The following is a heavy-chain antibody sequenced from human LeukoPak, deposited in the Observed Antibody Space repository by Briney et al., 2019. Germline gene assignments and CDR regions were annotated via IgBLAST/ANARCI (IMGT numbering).Heavy chain of an antibody. Sequence: PGGSLRLSCAASGFSVSSIYMNWVRQAPGKGLEWVSVIYSDGTTYYADSVKGRFTISRDDSKNTLYLHMNSLRAEDTAVYYCARAPNWRFDHWGQGTLVTASS. CDR3: ARAPNWRFDH. V-gene: IGHV3-53*01. D-gene: IGHD1-1*01. CDR1: GFSVSSIY. CDR2: IYSDGTT. J-gene: IGHJ4*02.